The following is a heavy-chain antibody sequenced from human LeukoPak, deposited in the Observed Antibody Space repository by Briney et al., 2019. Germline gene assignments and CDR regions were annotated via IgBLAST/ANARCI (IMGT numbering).Heavy chain of an antibody. V-gene: IGHV4-39*01. Sequence: PSETLSLTCTVSGGSISSSSYYWGWIRQPPGKGLEWIGSIYYSGSTYYNPSLKSRVTISVDTSKNQFSLKLSSVTAADTAVYYCARTYYDILTGYYKGSTFDYWGQGTLVTVSS. CDR3: ARTYYDILTGYYKGSTFDY. J-gene: IGHJ4*02. CDR1: GGSISSSSYY. D-gene: IGHD3-9*01. CDR2: IYYSGST.